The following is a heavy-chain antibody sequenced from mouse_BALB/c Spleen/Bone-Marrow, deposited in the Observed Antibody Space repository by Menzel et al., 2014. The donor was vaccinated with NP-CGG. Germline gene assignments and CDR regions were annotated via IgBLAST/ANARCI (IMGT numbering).Heavy chain of an antibody. CDR2: ISSGGSYT. J-gene: IGHJ2*01. CDR1: GFTFSSYA. D-gene: IGHD1-2*01. CDR3: ARVLYYEGYFDY. V-gene: IGHV5-9-4*01. Sequence: EVQVVESGGGLVKPGGSLKVSCVASGFTFSSYAMSWVRQSPEKRLEWVAEISSGGSYTYYPDTVTGRFTISRDNAKNTLYLEMSSLTSEDTAMYYCARVLYYEGYFDYWGQGTTLTVSS.